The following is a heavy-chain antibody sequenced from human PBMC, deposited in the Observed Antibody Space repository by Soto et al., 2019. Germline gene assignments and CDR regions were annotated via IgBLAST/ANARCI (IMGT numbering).Heavy chain of an antibody. CDR1: GFTFGDYA. D-gene: IGHD4-17*01. V-gene: IGHV3-49*03. J-gene: IGHJ4*02. CDR3: TRDMDYGDYQYYFDY. Sequence: GGSLRLSCTASGFTFGDYAMSWFRQAPGKGLEWVGFIRSKAYGGTTEYAASVKGRFTISRDDSKSIAYLQMNSLKTEDTAVYYCTRDMDYGDYQYYFDYWGQGTLVTVSS. CDR2: IRSKAYGGTT.